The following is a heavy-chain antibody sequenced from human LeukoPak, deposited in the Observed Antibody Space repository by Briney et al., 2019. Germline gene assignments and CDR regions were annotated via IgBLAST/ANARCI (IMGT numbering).Heavy chain of an antibody. J-gene: IGHJ4*02. Sequence: GGSLRLSCAPSGFTFSSDGMHWVRQAPGKGLEWVAVISYDGSNKYYADSVKGRFTISRDNSKNTLYLQMNSLRAEDTAVYYCVKDGSRSHGGYFDYWGQGTLVTVSS. CDR1: GFTFSSDG. CDR3: VKDGSRSHGGYFDY. D-gene: IGHD6-13*01. CDR2: ISYDGSNK. V-gene: IGHV3-30*18.